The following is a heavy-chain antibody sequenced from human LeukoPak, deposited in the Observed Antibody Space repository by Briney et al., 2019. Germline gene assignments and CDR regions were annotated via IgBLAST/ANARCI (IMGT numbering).Heavy chain of an antibody. CDR1: GFTFSSYA. Sequence: GGSLRLSCAASGFTFSSYAMSWVRQAPGKGLEWVSAISGNGGSTYYADSVKGRFTISRDNSKNTLYLQMNSLRAEDTAVYYCAKRTIAVAGGYYFDYWGQGTLVTVSS. CDR2: ISGNGGST. D-gene: IGHD6-19*01. CDR3: AKRTIAVAGGYYFDY. J-gene: IGHJ4*02. V-gene: IGHV3-23*01.